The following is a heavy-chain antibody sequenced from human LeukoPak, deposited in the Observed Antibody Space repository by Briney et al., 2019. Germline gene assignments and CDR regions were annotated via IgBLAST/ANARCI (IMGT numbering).Heavy chain of an antibody. CDR2: IIPIFGTA. CDR1: GGTFSSYA. CDR3: ARVPIPSKKQLRFLEWLSYFDY. Sequence: ASVKVSCKASGGTFSSYAISWVRQAPGQGLEWMGGIIPIFGTANYAQKFQGRVTITADESTSTAYMELSSLRSEDTAVYYCARVPIPSKKQLRFLEWLSYFDYWGQGTLVTVSS. D-gene: IGHD3-3*01. J-gene: IGHJ4*02. V-gene: IGHV1-69*13.